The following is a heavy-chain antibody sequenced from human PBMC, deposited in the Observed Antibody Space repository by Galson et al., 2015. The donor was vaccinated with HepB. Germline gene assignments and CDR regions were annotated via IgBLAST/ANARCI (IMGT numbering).Heavy chain of an antibody. CDR3: ARWALYYYDSSGDY. CDR2: INHSGST. V-gene: IGHV4-34*01. D-gene: IGHD3-22*01. Sequence: ETLSLTCAVYGGSFSGYYWSWIRQPPGKGLEWIGEINHSGSTNYNPSLKSRVTISVDTSKNQFSLKLSSVTAADTAVYYCARWALYYYDSSGDYWGQGTLVTVSS. J-gene: IGHJ4*02. CDR1: GGSFSGYY.